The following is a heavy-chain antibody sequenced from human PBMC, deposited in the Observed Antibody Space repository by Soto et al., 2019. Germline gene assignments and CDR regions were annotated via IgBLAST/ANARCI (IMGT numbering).Heavy chain of an antibody. Sequence: ASVKVSCKASGYTFTGYYMHWVRQAPGQGLEWMGWINPNSGGTNYAQKFQGRVTMTRDTSISTAYMELSRLRSDDTAVYYCARGILRYFDWPQPPNDYYYGMDVWGQGTTVNVYS. CDR1: GYTFTGYY. V-gene: IGHV1-2*02. CDR2: INPNSGGT. CDR3: ARGILRYFDWPQPPNDYYYGMDV. D-gene: IGHD3-9*01. J-gene: IGHJ6*02.